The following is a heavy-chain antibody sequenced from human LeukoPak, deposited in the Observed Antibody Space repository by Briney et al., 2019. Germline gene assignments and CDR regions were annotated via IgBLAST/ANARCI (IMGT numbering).Heavy chain of an antibody. J-gene: IGHJ6*03. CDR1: GYTFTSYD. CDR2: MNPNSGNT. Sequence: ASVKVSCKAPGYTFTSYDINWVRQATGQGLEWMGWMNPNSGNTGYAQKFQGRVTITRNTSISTAYMELSSLRSEDTAVYYCARIPIAVAGSRGYYMDVWGKGTTVTVSS. D-gene: IGHD6-19*01. CDR3: ARIPIAVAGSRGYYMDV. V-gene: IGHV1-8*03.